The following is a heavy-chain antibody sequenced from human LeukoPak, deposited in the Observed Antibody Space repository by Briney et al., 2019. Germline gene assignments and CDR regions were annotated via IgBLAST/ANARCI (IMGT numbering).Heavy chain of an antibody. J-gene: IGHJ4*02. CDR1: GGSFSGYY. Sequence: PSETLSLTCAVYGGSFSGYYWSWIRQPPGKGLVWIGEINHSGSTNYNPSLKSRVTISVDTSKNQFSLKLSSVTAADTAVYYCARGLLYSSGWSAGDYWGQGTLVTVSS. CDR3: ARGLLYSSGWSAGDY. CDR2: INHSGST. D-gene: IGHD6-19*01. V-gene: IGHV4-34*01.